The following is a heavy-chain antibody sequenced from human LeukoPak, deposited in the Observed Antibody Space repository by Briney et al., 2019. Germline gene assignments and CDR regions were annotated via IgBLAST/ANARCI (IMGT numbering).Heavy chain of an antibody. Sequence: ASVKVSCKASGYTFTGYYMHWVRQAPGQGLEWMGWINPNSGGTNYAQKFQGRVTMTRDTSISTAYMELSRLRSDDTAVYYCARVGKGLLWSGESMTFDYWGQGTLVTVSS. V-gene: IGHV1-2*02. CDR2: INPNSGGT. J-gene: IGHJ4*02. CDR3: ARVGKGLLWSGESMTFDY. D-gene: IGHD3-10*01. CDR1: GYTFTGYY.